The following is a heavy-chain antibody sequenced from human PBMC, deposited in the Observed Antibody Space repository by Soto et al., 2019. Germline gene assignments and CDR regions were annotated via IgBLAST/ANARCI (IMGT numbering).Heavy chain of an antibody. CDR2: IKRKADGETT. D-gene: IGHD7-27*01. Sequence: EVQLVESGGGLVKPGGSLRLSCAASGFTFTNAWMHWVRQAPGKGLEWVGRIKRKADGETTDYTTAVKGRFTISRDDTMNTLSLQMNSLTTEDTAVYYCAADWPGDSYPVDYWRQGTLVTVSS. CDR1: GFTFTNAW. J-gene: IGHJ4*02. V-gene: IGHV3-15*07. CDR3: AADWPGDSYPVDY.